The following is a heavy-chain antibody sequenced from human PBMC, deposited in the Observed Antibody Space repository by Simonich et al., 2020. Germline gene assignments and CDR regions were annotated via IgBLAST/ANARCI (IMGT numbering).Heavy chain of an antibody. Sequence: QVQLVQPGAEVKKPGASVKVSCQASGYTFTGFYMHWVRQAPGQGLEWMGRDNPNSGGTNYAKKFQGRVNMTRDTSISTAYRELSRLRSDDTAVYYCARDRSGYDQHHFDYWGQGTLVTVSS. CDR1: GYTFTGFY. D-gene: IGHD5-12*01. CDR3: ARDRSGYDQHHFDY. J-gene: IGHJ4*02. CDR2: DNPNSGGT. V-gene: IGHV1-2*02.